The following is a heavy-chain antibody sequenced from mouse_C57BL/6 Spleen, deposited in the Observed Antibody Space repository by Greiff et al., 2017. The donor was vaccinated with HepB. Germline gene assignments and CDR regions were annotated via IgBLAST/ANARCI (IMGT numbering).Heavy chain of an antibody. CDR2: ISDGGSYT. Sequence: EVMLVESGGGLVKPGGSLKLSCAASGFTFSSYAMSWVRQTPEKRLAWVATISDGGSYTYYPDNVKGRFTISRDNAKNNLYLQMSHLKSEDTAMYYCARRGVVSYYFDYWGQGTTLTVSS. J-gene: IGHJ2*01. V-gene: IGHV5-4*03. CDR3: ARRGVVSYYFDY. D-gene: IGHD1-1*01. CDR1: GFTFSSYA.